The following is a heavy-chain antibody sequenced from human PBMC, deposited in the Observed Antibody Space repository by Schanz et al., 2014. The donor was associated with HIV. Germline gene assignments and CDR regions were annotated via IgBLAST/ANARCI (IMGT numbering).Heavy chain of an antibody. CDR2: ISYDGSHT. D-gene: IGHD4-17*01. CDR1: GFTFSTYG. J-gene: IGHJ4*02. Sequence: QVQLVESGGGVVQPGRSLRLSCAASGFTFSTYGMHWVRQAPGKGLEWVAVISYDGSHTYYADSVKGRFTISRDNPGNTLWLQMSSLRAEDTAVYYCARSLSGDYVVSFDYWGQGTLVTVSS. V-gene: IGHV3-30*03. CDR3: ARSLSGDYVVSFDY.